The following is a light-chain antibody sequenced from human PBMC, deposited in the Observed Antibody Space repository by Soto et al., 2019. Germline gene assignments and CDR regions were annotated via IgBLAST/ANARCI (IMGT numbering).Light chain of an antibody. CDR2: DAS. CDR3: QQRLNWPPG. J-gene: IGKJ1*01. Sequence: EIVLTQSPATLSLSPGERATLSCRASQSVTNYIAWYQQRPGQAPRLLIYDASNRATGVPARFSGSRSGTDFTLTISDLEPADFGLYYCQQRLNWPPGFGQGTKWIS. CDR1: QSVTNY. V-gene: IGKV3-11*01.